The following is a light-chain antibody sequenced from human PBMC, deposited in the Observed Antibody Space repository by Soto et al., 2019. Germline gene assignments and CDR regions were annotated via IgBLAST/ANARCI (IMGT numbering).Light chain of an antibody. CDR2: QFS. CDR1: QSLVYSNGNAY. CDR3: MQGTHWPWT. J-gene: IGKJ1*01. V-gene: IGKV2-30*01. Sequence: DAVLTQSPLSLPVTLGQPAAISCRSSQSLVYSNGNAYLIWFQQRPGQSPRRLIYQFSTRDAGVPDRFSGSGSGTYFTLKISRGEAEDVWLYSCMQGTHWPWTFGEGTKVEIK.